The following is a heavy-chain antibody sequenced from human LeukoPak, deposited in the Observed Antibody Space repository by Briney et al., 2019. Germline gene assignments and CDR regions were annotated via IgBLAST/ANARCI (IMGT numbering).Heavy chain of an antibody. D-gene: IGHD1-26*01. Sequence: ASVKVSCKASGYTFTSYYIHWVRQAPGQGLEWMGIINPSGGSTSYAQKLQGRVTMTRDTSTSTVYMELSSLRSEDTAVYYCARDESNGSSGRACLYWGQGTLVTVSS. CDR3: ARDESNGSSGRACLY. V-gene: IGHV1-46*04. CDR1: GYTFTSYY. CDR2: INPSGGST. J-gene: IGHJ4*02.